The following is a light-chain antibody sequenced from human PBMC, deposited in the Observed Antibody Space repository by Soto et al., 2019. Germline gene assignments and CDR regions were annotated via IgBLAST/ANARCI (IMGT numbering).Light chain of an antibody. CDR1: QGISNY. CDR2: AAS. V-gene: IGKV1-27*01. Sequence: DIQMTQSPSSLSASVGDIVTITCRASQGISNYLAWYQQKPGKVPKLLIYAASTLQSGVPSRFSGRGFGADFTLTISSLQPEDVATYYCQKYDSAPQTFGQGTKVEIK. CDR3: QKYDSAPQT. J-gene: IGKJ1*01.